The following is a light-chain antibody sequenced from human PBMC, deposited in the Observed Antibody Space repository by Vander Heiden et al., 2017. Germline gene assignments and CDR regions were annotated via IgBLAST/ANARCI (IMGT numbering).Light chain of an antibody. CDR1: QSISSW. Sequence: DIQITQSPSTLSASVGDRVTITYRASQSISSWLAWYQQKPGKAPKLLIYKASSLESGVPSRFSGSGSGTEFTLTISSLQPDDFATYYCQQYNSYPWTFGQGTKVEIK. V-gene: IGKV1-5*03. J-gene: IGKJ1*01. CDR3: QQYNSYPWT. CDR2: KAS.